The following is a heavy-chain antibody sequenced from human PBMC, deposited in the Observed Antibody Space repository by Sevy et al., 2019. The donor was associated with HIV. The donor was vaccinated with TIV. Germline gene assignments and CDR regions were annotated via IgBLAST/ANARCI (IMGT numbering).Heavy chain of an antibody. CDR1: VGSFSNYY. Sequence: SETLSLTCAVYVGSFSNYYWTWIRQPPGKGLEWIGEINHSGSTNYNPSLESRVTMSVDTSKNQFSLKLGSVTAADTAIYYCARGGERVIPSPVLGLGPWTKYWYFDLWGRGTLVTVSS. D-gene: IGHD3-16*02. J-gene: IGHJ2*01. CDR2: INHSGST. V-gene: IGHV4-34*01. CDR3: ARGGERVIPSPVLGLGPWTKYWYFDL.